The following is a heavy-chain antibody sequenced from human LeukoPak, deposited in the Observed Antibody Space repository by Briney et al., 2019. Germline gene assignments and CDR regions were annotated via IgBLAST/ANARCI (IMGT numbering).Heavy chain of an antibody. Sequence: PGGSLRLSCAASGCTFSSYAMSWVRQAPGKGLEWVSAISGSGGSTYYADSVKGRFTISRDNSKNTLYLQMNSLRAEDTAVYYCAKDHALLDYDILTGPPGWGQGTLVTVSS. CDR2: ISGSGGST. V-gene: IGHV3-23*01. J-gene: IGHJ4*02. CDR3: AKDHALLDYDILTGPPG. CDR1: GCTFSSYA. D-gene: IGHD3-9*01.